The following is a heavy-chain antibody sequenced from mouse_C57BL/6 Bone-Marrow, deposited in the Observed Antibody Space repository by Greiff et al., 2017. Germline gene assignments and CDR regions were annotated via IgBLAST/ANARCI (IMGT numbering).Heavy chain of an antibody. Sequence: EVQLQQSGPELVKPGASVKIPCKASGYTFTDYNMDWVKQSHGQSLEWIGDINPNNGGTIYNQKFKGKATLTVDKSSSTAYMELRSLTSEDTAVYYCARWDGSSRPWYFDVWGTGTTVTVSS. V-gene: IGHV1-18*01. J-gene: IGHJ1*03. CDR1: GYTFTDYN. D-gene: IGHD1-1*01. CDR3: ARWDGSSRPWYFDV. CDR2: INPNNGGT.